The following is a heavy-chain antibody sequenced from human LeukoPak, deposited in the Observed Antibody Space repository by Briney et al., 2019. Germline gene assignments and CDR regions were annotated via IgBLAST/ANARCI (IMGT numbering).Heavy chain of an antibody. J-gene: IGHJ2*01. CDR3: ARRSGYYYGWYFDL. Sequence: SETLSLTCTVSGGSISSYYWSWIRQPPGKGLEWIGYIYYSGSTNYNPSLKSRVTISVDTSKNQFSLKLSSVTAADTAVYYCARRSGYYYGWYFDLWGRGTLVTVSS. CDR2: IYYSGST. D-gene: IGHD3-22*01. V-gene: IGHV4-59*08. CDR1: GGSISSYY.